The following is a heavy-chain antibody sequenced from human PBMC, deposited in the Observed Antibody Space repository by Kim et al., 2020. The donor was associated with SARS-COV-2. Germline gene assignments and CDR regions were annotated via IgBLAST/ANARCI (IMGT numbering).Heavy chain of an antibody. J-gene: IGHJ4*01. V-gene: IGHV4-34*01. Sequence: SETLSLTCAVYGGSFSGYYWSWIRQPPGKGLEWIGEINHSGSTNYNPSLKSRVTISVDTSKNQFSLKLSSVTAADTAVYYCARGRYSSSWYSFGPFDYWG. CDR3: ARGRYSSSWYSFGPFDY. CDR1: GGSFSGYY. D-gene: IGHD6-13*01. CDR2: INHSGST.